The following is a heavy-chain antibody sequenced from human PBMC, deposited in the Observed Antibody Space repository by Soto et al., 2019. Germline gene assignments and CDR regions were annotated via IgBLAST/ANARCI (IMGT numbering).Heavy chain of an antibody. Sequence: PGGSLRLSCAASGFTFSNAWMSWVRQAPGKGLEWVSSISSSSSYIYYADSVKGRFTISRDNAKNSPYLQMNSLRAEDTAVYYCARVAPDYYYYYYMDVWGKGTTVTVSS. CDR1: GFTFSNAW. V-gene: IGHV3-21*01. J-gene: IGHJ6*03. CDR2: ISSSSSYI. CDR3: ARVAPDYYYYYYMDV.